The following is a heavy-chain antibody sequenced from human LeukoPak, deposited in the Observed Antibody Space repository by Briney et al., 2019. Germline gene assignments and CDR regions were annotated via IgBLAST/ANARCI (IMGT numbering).Heavy chain of an antibody. CDR2: IYHSETA. V-gene: IGHV4-38-2*02. J-gene: IGHJ4*02. CDR3: AREFYDSSGYTDY. D-gene: IGHD3-22*01. Sequence: PSETLSLTCAVSGYSISSGYYWGWVRQPPGKGLEWIGSIYHSETANYNPSLKSRVTISIDTSKNQFSLKLSSVTAADTAVYYCAREFYDSSGYTDYWGQGTLVTVSS. CDR1: GYSISSGYY.